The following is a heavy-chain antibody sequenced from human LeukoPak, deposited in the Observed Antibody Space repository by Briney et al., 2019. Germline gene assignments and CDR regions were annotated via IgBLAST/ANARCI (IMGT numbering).Heavy chain of an antibody. D-gene: IGHD6-13*01. J-gene: IGHJ4*02. V-gene: IGHV4-34*01. CDR3: ARVVRSSWYTSPPSDY. CDR2: IYYSGST. CDR1: GGSFSGYY. Sequence: PSETLSLTCAVYGGSFSGYYWSWIRQPPGKGLEWIGSIYYSGSTYYNPSLKSRVTISVDTSKNQFSLKLSSVTAADTAVYYCARVVRSSWYTSPPSDYWGQGTLVTVSS.